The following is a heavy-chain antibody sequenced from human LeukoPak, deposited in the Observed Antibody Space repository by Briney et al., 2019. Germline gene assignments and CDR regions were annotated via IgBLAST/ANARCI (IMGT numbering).Heavy chain of an antibody. D-gene: IGHD6-19*01. Sequence: SETLSLTCAVSGYSISSGYYWGWIRQPPGKGLEWIGSIYRSGSTYYNPSLKSRVTISVDTSKNQFSLKLSSVTAADTAVYYCARHHSSGWNNWFDPWGQGTLVTVSS. J-gene: IGHJ5*02. V-gene: IGHV4-38-2*01. CDR3: ARHHSSGWNNWFDP. CDR1: GYSISSGYY. CDR2: IYRSGST.